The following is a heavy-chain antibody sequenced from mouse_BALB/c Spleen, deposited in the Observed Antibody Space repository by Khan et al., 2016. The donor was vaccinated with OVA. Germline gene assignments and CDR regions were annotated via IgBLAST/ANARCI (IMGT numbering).Heavy chain of an antibody. CDR3: TSHLSGSFDY. D-gene: IGHD4-1*01. J-gene: IGHJ3*01. CDR1: GHTFTSYS. CDR2: ISTDGDCT. V-gene: IGHV5-6*01. Sequence: EVQLVQSGGDLVKPGGSLKLSCAASGHTFTSYSMSWVRQTPGKGLEWVANISTDGDCTNYSDSVKGRATLSVDNAKNTLYLQMSSLTSEDTAIYYCTSHLSGSFDYWGQGTLVTVSA.